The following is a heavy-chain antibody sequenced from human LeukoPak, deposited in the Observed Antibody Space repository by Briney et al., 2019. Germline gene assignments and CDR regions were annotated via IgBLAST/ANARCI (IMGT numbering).Heavy chain of an antibody. Sequence: GGSLRLSCAASGFTFSSYSMNWVRQAPGKGLEWVSSISSSSSYIYYADSVKGRFTISRDNAKNSLYLQMNSLRAEDTAVYYCARDSPNTAKLGINDYRGQGTLVTVSS. CDR3: ARDSPNTAKLGINDY. J-gene: IGHJ4*02. V-gene: IGHV3-21*01. CDR2: ISSSSSYI. CDR1: GFTFSSYS. D-gene: IGHD5-18*01.